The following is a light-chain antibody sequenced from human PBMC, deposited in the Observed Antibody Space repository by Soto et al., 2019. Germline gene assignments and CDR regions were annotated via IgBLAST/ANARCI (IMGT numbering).Light chain of an antibody. J-gene: IGLJ1*01. CDR1: SSNIGSNT. CDR2: SND. CDR3: AARYYSLNGIYV. V-gene: IGLV1-44*01. Sequence: QSVLTQPPSASGTPGQRVTISCSGSSSNIGSNTVNWYQQRPGTAPKLLIYSNDQRPSGVPDRFSGSKSSTCASLAITGLQAEYEADYYYAARYYSLNGIYVFGTGTKLTVL.